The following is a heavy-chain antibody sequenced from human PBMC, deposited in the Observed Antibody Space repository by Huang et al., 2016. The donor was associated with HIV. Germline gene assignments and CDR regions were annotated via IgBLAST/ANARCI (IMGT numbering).Heavy chain of an antibody. Sequence: QVQLMQSGAEVKKTGSSVKVSCKASGGKFRSHAFSWVRQDPGQGLEWRGGIIPICGRTNDSQKFQGRVTSTADESTSTAYMGLSSLRSEDTAIYFCARVLSDYYDSSGYSFDSWGQGTLVTVSS. D-gene: IGHD3-22*01. J-gene: IGHJ4*02. CDR3: ARVLSDYYDSSGYSFDS. CDR1: GGKFRSHA. V-gene: IGHV1-69*13. CDR2: IIPICGRT.